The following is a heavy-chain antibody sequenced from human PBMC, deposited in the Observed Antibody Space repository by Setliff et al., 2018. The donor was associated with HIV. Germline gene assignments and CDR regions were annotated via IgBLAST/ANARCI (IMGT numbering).Heavy chain of an antibody. J-gene: IGHJ3*02. CDR3: ARKQSWSSGGEAFDI. D-gene: IGHD2-8*01. CDR1: GYTCTSYA. V-gene: IGHV7-4-1*02. CDR2: ISTNTGNP. Sequence: ASVKVSCKASGYTCTSYAMNWVRQAPGQGPEWMGRISTNTGNPTYAQGFTGRFVFSLDTSVSTAYLQISSLRAEDTAVYYCARKQSWSSGGEAFDIWGQGTMVTVSS.